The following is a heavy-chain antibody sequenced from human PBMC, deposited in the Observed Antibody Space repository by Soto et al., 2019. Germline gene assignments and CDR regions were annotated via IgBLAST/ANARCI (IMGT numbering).Heavy chain of an antibody. CDR1: GFTFSSYG. CDR3: AKRLEGGSHHGMDV. CDR2: ILYDGSKK. Sequence: QVQLVESGGGVVQPGRSLRLSCAASGFTFSSYGMHWVRQAPGKGLEWVADILYDGSKKNYVDSVKGRFTISRDNSKNTLYLEMNSLRVEDTAVYHCAKRLEGGSHHGMDVWGQGTTVTVSS. J-gene: IGHJ6*02. D-gene: IGHD1-1*01. V-gene: IGHV3-30*18.